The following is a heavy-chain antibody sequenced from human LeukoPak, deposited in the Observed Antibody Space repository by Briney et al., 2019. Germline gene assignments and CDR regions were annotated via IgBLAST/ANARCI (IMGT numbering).Heavy chain of an antibody. CDR1: GYTFTSYD. CDR2: MNPNSGNT. CDR3: ARAGTTVTNFDY. D-gene: IGHD4-17*01. J-gene: IGHJ4*02. V-gene: IGHV1-8*01. Sequence: VASVKVSCKASGYTFTSYDINWVRQATGQGLEWMGWMNPNSGNTGYAQKFQGRVTMTRNTSISTAYMELSSLRSEDTAVYYCARAGTTVTNFDYWGQGTLVTVSS.